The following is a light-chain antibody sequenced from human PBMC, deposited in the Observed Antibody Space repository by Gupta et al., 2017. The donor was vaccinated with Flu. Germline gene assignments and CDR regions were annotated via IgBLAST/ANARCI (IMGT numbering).Light chain of an antibody. CDR2: ATS. CDR3: QQSYATPWT. V-gene: IGKV1-39*01. J-gene: IGKJ1*01. CDR1: QRLSSY. Sequence: DIQMTQSPSSLSASVGDTVTITCRASQRLSSYLNWYQLKPGKAPRLLIYATSSLQSGVPSRFSGSGSGTEFTLTISSLQPEDSGTYYCQQSYATPWTFGQGTKVEIK.